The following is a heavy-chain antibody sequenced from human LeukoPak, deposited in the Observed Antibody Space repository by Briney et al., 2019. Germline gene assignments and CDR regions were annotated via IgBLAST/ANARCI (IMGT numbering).Heavy chain of an antibody. CDR1: GFTFSTYT. D-gene: IGHD4-11*01. CDR3: ARDVSTVTTVLGQTSYYFYGMDV. J-gene: IGHJ6*02. Sequence: GGSLRLSCAASGFTFSTYTMNWVRQAPGKGLEWVSSISGSSGHIYYADSVKGRITISRDNAENSLSLKMNSLRAEDTAVYYCARDVSTVTTVLGQTSYYFYGMDVWGQGTTVTVSS. V-gene: IGHV3-21*06. CDR2: ISGSSGHI.